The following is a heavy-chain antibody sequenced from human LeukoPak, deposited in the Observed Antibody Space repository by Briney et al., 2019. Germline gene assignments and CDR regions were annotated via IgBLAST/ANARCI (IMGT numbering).Heavy chain of an antibody. Sequence: SETLSLTCAVYGGSFSGYYWSWIRQPPGKGLEWIGEINHSGSTNYNPSLKSRVTISVDTFKNQFSLKLSSVTAADTAVYYCARGEYSSGWYIINWFDPWGQGTLVTVSS. D-gene: IGHD6-19*01. V-gene: IGHV4-34*01. J-gene: IGHJ5*02. CDR1: GGSFSGYY. CDR2: INHSGST. CDR3: ARGEYSSGWYIINWFDP.